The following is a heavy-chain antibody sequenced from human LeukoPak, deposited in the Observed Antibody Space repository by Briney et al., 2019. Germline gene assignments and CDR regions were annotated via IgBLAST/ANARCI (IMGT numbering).Heavy chain of an antibody. V-gene: IGHV3-74*01. D-gene: IGHD3-16*01. CDR1: GLTFNKPW. CDR3: ARVSGLGMNEYLLH. Sequence: PGGSLRLSCAASGLTFNKPWMHWVRQGPGKGLEWVSRISNDGSGTSYAGSVKGRFTISRDNAKNTLYLQMNSLRADDTAVYFCARVSGLGMNEYLLHWGQGALVTVSS. CDR2: ISNDGSGT. J-gene: IGHJ1*01.